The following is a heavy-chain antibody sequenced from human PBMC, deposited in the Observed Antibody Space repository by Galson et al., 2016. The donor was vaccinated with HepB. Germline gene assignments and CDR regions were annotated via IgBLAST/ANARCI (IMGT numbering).Heavy chain of an antibody. J-gene: IGHJ3*02. CDR2: VSYDARNK. CDR1: GFTFSKFA. Sequence: SLRLSCATSGFTFSKFAMHWVRQAPGKGLEWVAFVSYDARNKYYADSVRGRFTISRDNSKNTLYVQMGSLRPEDTAGYYCATEGGVMVTSIDAFDTWGQGTMVTVSS. V-gene: IGHV3-30-3*02. CDR3: ATEGGVMVTSIDAFDT. D-gene: IGHD2-21*02.